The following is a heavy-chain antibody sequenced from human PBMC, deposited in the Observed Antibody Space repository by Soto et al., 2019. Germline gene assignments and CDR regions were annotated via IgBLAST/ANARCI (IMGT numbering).Heavy chain of an antibody. D-gene: IGHD4-17*01. Sequence: GGSLRLSCAASGFTFSSYGMHWVRQAPGKGLEWVAVIWYDGSNKYYADSVKGRFTISRDNSKNTLYLQMNSLRAEDTAVYYCASVPNGDYLKVDYWGQGTLVTVYS. J-gene: IGHJ4*02. CDR1: GFTFSSYG. CDR2: IWYDGSNK. CDR3: ASVPNGDYLKVDY. V-gene: IGHV3-33*01.